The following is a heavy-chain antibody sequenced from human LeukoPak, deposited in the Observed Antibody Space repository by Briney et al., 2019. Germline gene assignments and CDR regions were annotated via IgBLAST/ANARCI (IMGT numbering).Heavy chain of an antibody. CDR1: GGSISSYY. CDR3: ARDQRRDYFDY. J-gene: IGHJ4*02. Sequence: NPSETLSLTCTVSGGSISSYYWSWIRQPPGKGLEWIGYIYYSGSTNYNPSLKSRVTISVDTSKNQFSLKLSSVTAADTAVYYCARDQRRDYFDYWGQGTLVTVSS. V-gene: IGHV4-59*01. CDR2: IYYSGST. D-gene: IGHD5-24*01.